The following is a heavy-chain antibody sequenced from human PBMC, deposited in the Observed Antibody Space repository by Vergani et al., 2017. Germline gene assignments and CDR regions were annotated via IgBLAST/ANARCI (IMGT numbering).Heavy chain of an antibody. CDR2: IRYDGSND. CDR1: GFTFSSYG. D-gene: IGHD1-1*01. V-gene: IGHV3-30*02. J-gene: IGHJ6*02. CDR3: ATEGAEVPSYGMDV. Sequence: QVQLVESGGGVVQPGGSLRLSCAASGFTFSSYGMHWVRQAPGKGLEWVAFIRYDGSNDYYADSVKGRFTISRDNSKNTLYLQMNSLRAGDTAVYYCATEGAEVPSYGMDVWGQGTTVTVSS.